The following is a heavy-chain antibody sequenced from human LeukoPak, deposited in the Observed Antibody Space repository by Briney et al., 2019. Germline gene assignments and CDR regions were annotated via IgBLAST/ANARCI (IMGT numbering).Heavy chain of an antibody. Sequence: GGSLRLSCAASGFAVSSNYMSWVRQAPGKGLEWVSVIYSGGSTYYADSVKGRFTIDRDNSKNTVYLQMNSLRPDDTAIYFCARQESRNYYYEGLDYWGQGNLVTVSS. D-gene: IGHD3-22*01. J-gene: IGHJ4*02. V-gene: IGHV3-53*05. CDR3: ARQESRNYYYEGLDY. CDR2: IYSGGST. CDR1: GFAVSSNY.